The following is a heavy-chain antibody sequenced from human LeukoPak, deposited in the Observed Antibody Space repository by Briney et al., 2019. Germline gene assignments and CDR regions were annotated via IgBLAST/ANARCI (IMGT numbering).Heavy chain of an antibody. D-gene: IGHD6-13*01. CDR2: IIPILGIA. CDR1: GYTFTSYG. Sequence: SVKVSCKASGYTFTSYGISWVRQAPGQGLEWMGRIIPILGIANYAQKLQGRVTITADKSTSTAYMELSSLRSEDTAVYYCARSIAAAGKGYWYFDLWGRGTLVTVSS. V-gene: IGHV1-69*04. J-gene: IGHJ2*01. CDR3: ARSIAAAGKGYWYFDL.